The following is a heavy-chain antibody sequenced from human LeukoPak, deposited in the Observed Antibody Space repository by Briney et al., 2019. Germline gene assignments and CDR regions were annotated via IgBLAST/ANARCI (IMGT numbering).Heavy chain of an antibody. CDR2: IYPGDSDT. V-gene: IGHV5-51*01. Sequence: GESLKISCKGSGYSFTSYWIGWVRQMPGKGLEWMGIIYPGDSDTRYSPSFQGQVTISADKSISTAYLQWSSLKASDTAMYYCARLGRSGYYYESFFDYWGQGTLVTVSP. D-gene: IGHD3-22*01. CDR3: ARLGRSGYYYESFFDY. J-gene: IGHJ4*02. CDR1: GYSFTSYW.